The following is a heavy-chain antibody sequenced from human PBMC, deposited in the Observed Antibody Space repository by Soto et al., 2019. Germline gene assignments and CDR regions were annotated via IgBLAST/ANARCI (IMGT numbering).Heavy chain of an antibody. Sequence: QVQLVQSGAEVKKPGSSVKVSCKASGGTFSSYAISWVRQAPGQGLEWMGGIIPIFGTANYAQKFQGRVTITADESTSTAYMELSSLRSEDTAVYYCARDMRQWLATHYYYYGMDVWGQGTTVTVSS. CDR1: GGTFSSYA. CDR2: IIPIFGTA. D-gene: IGHD6-19*01. V-gene: IGHV1-69*01. J-gene: IGHJ6*02. CDR3: ARDMRQWLATHYYYYGMDV.